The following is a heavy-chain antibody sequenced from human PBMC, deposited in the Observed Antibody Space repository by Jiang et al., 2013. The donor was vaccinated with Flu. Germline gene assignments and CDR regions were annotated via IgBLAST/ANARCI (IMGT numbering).Heavy chain of an antibody. CDR3: ARAGRVGVLLWFGELFN. V-gene: IGHV4-59*01. CDR2: IYYSGST. D-gene: IGHD3-10*01. CDR1: GGSISSYY. Sequence: LLKPSETLSLTCTVSGGSISSYYWSWIRQPPGKGLEWIGYIYYSGSTNYNPSLKSRVTISVDTSKNQFSLKLSSVTAADTAVYYCARAGRVGVLLWFGELFNWGQGTLVTVSS. J-gene: IGHJ4*02.